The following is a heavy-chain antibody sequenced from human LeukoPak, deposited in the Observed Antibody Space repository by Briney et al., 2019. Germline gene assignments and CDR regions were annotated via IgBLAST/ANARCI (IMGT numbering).Heavy chain of an antibody. CDR2: MNPNNDNA. CDR1: GYTFKNYD. D-gene: IGHD6-25*01. CDR3: ARAAAGGDDPFDV. Sequence: GASVKVSCKASGYTFKNYDINWVRQAPGQGLEWMAWMNPNNDNAGSAQKFQGRVTMTRDTSINTAYMEPSSLRSDDTGVYYCARAAAGGDDPFDVWGQGSLIIVSS. V-gene: IGHV1-8*01. J-gene: IGHJ3*01.